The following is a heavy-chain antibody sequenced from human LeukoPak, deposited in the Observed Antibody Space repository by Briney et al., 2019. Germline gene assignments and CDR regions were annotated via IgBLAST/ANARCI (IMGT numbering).Heavy chain of an antibody. CDR3: VREARESGGFDY. D-gene: IGHD5-24*01. J-gene: IGHJ4*02. Sequence: GGSLRLSRAASGFTFNSYGMHWVRQAPGKGLEWVANIKQDGSEKYYVDSVKGRFTISRDNAKNSLYLQMNSLRAEDTAVYYCVREARESGGFDYWGQGTLVTVSS. CDR2: IKQDGSEK. V-gene: IGHV3-7*01. CDR1: GFTFNSYG.